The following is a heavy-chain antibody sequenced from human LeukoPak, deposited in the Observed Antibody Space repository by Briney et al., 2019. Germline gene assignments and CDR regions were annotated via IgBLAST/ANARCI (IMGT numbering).Heavy chain of an antibody. V-gene: IGHV4-39*01. D-gene: IGHD3-22*01. CDR2: IYYSGST. CDR3: ASQRNDYYDSSGHDY. Sequence: SETLSLTCTVSGDSTSNINYHWGWIRQPPGKGLEWIGSIYYSGSTYYNPSLKSRVTISVDTSKNQFSLKLSSVTAADTAVYYCASQRNDYYDSSGHDYWGQGTLVTVSS. CDR1: GDSTSNINYH. J-gene: IGHJ4*02.